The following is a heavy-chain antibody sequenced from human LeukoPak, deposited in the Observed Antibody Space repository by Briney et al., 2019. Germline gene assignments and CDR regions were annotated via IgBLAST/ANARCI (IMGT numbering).Heavy chain of an antibody. CDR2: IYGSGST. CDR3: ARNSGDY. D-gene: IGHD4-23*01. Sequence: SETLSLTCTVSGGSISSYYWSWIRQPPGKGLEWIGHIYGSGSTNYNPSLNSRVTMSLDTSKNQFSLKLISVTAADTAVYYCARNSGDYWGQGTLVTVSS. V-gene: IGHV4-59*12. J-gene: IGHJ4*02. CDR1: GGSISSYY.